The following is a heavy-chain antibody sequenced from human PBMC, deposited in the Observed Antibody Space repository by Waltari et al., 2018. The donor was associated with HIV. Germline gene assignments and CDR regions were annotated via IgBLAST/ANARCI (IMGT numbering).Heavy chain of an antibody. CDR3: ARELTTVAAAGFQFYFHGMDV. V-gene: IGHV4-39*07. CDR1: GGSISGSNSY. Sequence: QLQLQQSGPGLVKPSETLSLSCTVSGGSISGSNSYWGWIRQPPGKGLEWIGIIYDSGSTIYNASLKSRVTISVDTSKKQFSLKLSSVTAADTAVYYCARELTTVAAAGFQFYFHGMDVWGQGTTVTVSS. J-gene: IGHJ6*02. D-gene: IGHD6-13*01. CDR2: IYDSGST.